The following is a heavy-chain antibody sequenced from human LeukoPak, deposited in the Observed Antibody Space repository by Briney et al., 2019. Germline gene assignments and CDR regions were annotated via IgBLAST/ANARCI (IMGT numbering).Heavy chain of an antibody. V-gene: IGHV1-69*02. Sequence: SVKVSCTASGGTFSSYTISWVRQAPGQGLEWMGRIIPILGIANYAQKFQGRVTITADKSTSTAYMELSSLRSEDTAVYYCARESMVRGVTNWFDPWGQGTLVTVSS. CDR2: IIPILGIA. J-gene: IGHJ5*02. CDR3: ARESMVRGVTNWFDP. D-gene: IGHD3-10*01. CDR1: GGTFSSYT.